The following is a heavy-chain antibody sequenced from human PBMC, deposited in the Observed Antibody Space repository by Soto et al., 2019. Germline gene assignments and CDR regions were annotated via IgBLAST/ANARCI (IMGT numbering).Heavy chain of an antibody. J-gene: IGHJ4*02. V-gene: IGHV4-34*01. CDR1: GGSFSGYY. CDR3: ARGPPAGYSSSWYGRYYFDY. CDR2: INHSGST. Sequence: QVQLQQWGAGLLKPSETLSLTCAVYGGSFSGYYWSWIRQPPGKGLEWIGEINHSGSTNYNPSLKSRVTISVDTSKNQSSLKLSSVTAADTAVYYCARGPPAGYSSSWYGRYYFDYWGQGTLVTVSS. D-gene: IGHD6-13*01.